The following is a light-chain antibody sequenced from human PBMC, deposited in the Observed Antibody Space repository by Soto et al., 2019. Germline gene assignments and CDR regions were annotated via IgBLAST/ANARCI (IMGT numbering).Light chain of an antibody. V-gene: IGKV3-15*01. Sequence: DIVLTQSPGTLSLSPGERATLSCRASQSVSNIYIAWYQQKPGQAPRLLIYGASTRATSFPARFSGSGSGTDFTLTISSLQSEDFAVYYCQQYNNWPWTFGQGTKVDIK. CDR2: GAS. J-gene: IGKJ1*01. CDR3: QQYNNWPWT. CDR1: QSVSNI.